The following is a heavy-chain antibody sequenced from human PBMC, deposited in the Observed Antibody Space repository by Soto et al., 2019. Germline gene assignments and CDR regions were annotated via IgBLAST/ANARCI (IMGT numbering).Heavy chain of an antibody. CDR2: ILVDGRT. J-gene: IGHJ6*02. V-gene: IGHV3-23*01. CDR1: GFICSSYD. D-gene: IGHD1-20*01. CDR3: ARDPQIYNWNDVSYYGMDV. Sequence: PGASLKISCAASGFICSSYDMSWVRQAPGKAVAGVSTILVDGRTFYVDSVKGRFTISRDSYQDPAYLQMDRLNAGATPGYWCARDPQIYNWNDVSYYGMDVWGQGTTVTSP.